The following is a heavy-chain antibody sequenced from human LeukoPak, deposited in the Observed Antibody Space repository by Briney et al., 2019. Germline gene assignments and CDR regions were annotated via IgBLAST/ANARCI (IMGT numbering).Heavy chain of an antibody. Sequence: GGSLRLSCAASGFTFSSYAMSWVRQAPGKGLEWVSAISASGGTTYYADSVQGRFTISRDNSKNTLYLQMNSLRAEDTAVYYCATLYGDYNWYFDLWGRGTLVTVSS. D-gene: IGHD4-17*01. CDR3: ATLYGDYNWYFDL. J-gene: IGHJ2*01. CDR2: ISASGGTT. V-gene: IGHV3-23*01. CDR1: GFTFSSYA.